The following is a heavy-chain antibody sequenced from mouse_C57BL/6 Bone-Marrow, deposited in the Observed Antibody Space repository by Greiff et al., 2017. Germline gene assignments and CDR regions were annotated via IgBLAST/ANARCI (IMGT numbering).Heavy chain of an antibody. J-gene: IGHJ2*01. CDR2: IYPGSGNT. CDR1: GYTFTDYY. V-gene: IGHV1-76*01. D-gene: IGHD4-1*01. Sequence: VMLMESGAELVRPGASVKLSCKASGYTFTDYYINWVKQRPGQGLEWIARIYPGSGNTYYNEKFKGKATLTAEKSSSTAYMQLSSLTSEDSAVYFCARSLGPYYFDYWGQGTTLTVSS. CDR3: ARSLGPYYFDY.